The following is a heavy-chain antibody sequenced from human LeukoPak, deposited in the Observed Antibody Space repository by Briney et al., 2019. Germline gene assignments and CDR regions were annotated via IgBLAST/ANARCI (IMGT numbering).Heavy chain of an antibody. CDR1: GFTFDDYA. Sequence: PGGSLRLSCAASGFTFDDYAMHWVRQAPGKGLEWVSLISWDGGSTYYADSVKGRFTISRDNSKNSLYLQMNSLRAEDTALYYCARHSGSSLYYFDYWGQGTLVTVSS. V-gene: IGHV3-43D*03. D-gene: IGHD1-26*01. CDR2: ISWDGGST. CDR3: ARHSGSSLYYFDY. J-gene: IGHJ4*02.